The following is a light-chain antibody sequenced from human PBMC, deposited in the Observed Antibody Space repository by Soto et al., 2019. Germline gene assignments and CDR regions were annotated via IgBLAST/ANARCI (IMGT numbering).Light chain of an antibody. Sequence: QSVLTQPASVSGPPGQSITISCTGTSDDVGGYNYVSWYQQHPGKAPKLIIYEVSNRPSGVSYRFSGSKSGNTASLTISGLQAEDEADLNCSSYTASTAPVVFGGGTKLTVL. CDR2: EVS. CDR3: SSYTASTAPVV. CDR1: SDDVGGYNY. J-gene: IGLJ2*01. V-gene: IGLV2-14*01.